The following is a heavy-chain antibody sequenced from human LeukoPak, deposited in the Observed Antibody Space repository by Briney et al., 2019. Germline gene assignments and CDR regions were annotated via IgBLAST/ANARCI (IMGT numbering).Heavy chain of an antibody. CDR3: ARETLIRGFMPDY. D-gene: IGHD3-10*01. V-gene: IGHV3-74*01. CDR1: GFTFSNYW. CDR2: VNTDGSAT. J-gene: IGHJ4*02. Sequence: PGGSLRLSCAASGFTFSNYWMHWVRQTPGKGLVWVSRVNTDGSATAYADSVKGRFTISRDNAKNTLYLQMNSLRAGDTAVYYCARETLIRGFMPDYWGQGTPVTVSS.